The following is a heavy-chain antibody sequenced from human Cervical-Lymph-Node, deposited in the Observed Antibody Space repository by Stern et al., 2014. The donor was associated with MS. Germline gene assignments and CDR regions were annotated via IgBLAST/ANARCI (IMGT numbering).Heavy chain of an antibody. CDR3: AKKSVGTTGTTTAFDY. CDR1: GFTFSNYG. J-gene: IGHJ4*02. CDR2: ISYDADVK. Sequence: VQLEESGGGVVQPGTSLRLSCAVSGFTFSNYGMHWVRQAPGKGLAGGAVISYDADVKFYADSVKGRFTISRDTPKNTMYLQLNSLKVEDTAVYFCAKKSVGTTGTTTAFDYWGQGTLVTVSS. V-gene: IGHV3-30*18. D-gene: IGHD1-1*01.